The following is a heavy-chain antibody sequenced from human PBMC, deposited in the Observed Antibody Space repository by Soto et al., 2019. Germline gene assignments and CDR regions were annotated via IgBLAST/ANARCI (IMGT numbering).Heavy chain of an antibody. J-gene: IGHJ4*02. CDR1: GFTFSSYG. V-gene: IGHV3-30*18. D-gene: IGHD1-26*01. CDR2: ISYDGSTK. CDR3: AKPTAGAIDY. Sequence: QVQLVESGGGVVQPGRSLRLSCAASGFTFSSYGMHWVRQAPGKGLEWVAVISYDGSTKYYADSVKGRFTISRDNSKNTLYLQMNSLRAEDTAVYYCAKPTAGAIDYWGQGTMVTVSS.